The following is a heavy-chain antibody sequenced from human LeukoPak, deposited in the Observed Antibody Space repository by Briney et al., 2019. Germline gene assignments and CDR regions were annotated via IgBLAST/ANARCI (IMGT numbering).Heavy chain of an antibody. J-gene: IGHJ5*02. V-gene: IGHV1-69*01. CDR1: GGTFSSYA. CDR2: IIPIFGTA. D-gene: IGHD5-12*01. CDR3: ARDPKPRYSGSGGFWFDP. Sequence: SVKVSCTASGGTFSSYAISWVRQAPGQGLEWMGGIIPIFGTANYAQKFQGRVTITADESTSTAYMELSSLRSEDTAVYYCARDPKPRYSGSGGFWFDPWGQGTLVTVSS.